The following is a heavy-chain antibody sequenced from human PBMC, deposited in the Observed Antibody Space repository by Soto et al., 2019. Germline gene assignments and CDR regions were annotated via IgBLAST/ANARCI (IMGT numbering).Heavy chain of an antibody. Sequence: GESLKISCAASGFTFSNAWMNWVRQAPGKGLEWVGRIKSKTDGGTTDYAAPVKGRFTISRGDSKNTLYLQMNSLKTEDTAVYYCTTEVIVATMMGTDDDYWGQGTLVTVSS. CDR1: GFTFSNAW. CDR3: TTEVIVATMMGTDDDY. D-gene: IGHD5-12*01. CDR2: IKSKTDGGTT. J-gene: IGHJ4*02. V-gene: IGHV3-15*07.